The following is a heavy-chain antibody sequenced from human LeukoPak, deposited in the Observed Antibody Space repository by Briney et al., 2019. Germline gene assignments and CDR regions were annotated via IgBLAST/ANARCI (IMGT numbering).Heavy chain of an antibody. CDR3: ARDESLWEIRH. D-gene: IGHD3-16*01. CDR1: GITFSNYW. V-gene: IGHV3-74*01. J-gene: IGHJ4*02. Sequence: GGSLRLSCTASGITFSNYWMHWVRQAPGKGLVWVSRINGNGRTTTYADSVKGRFTIFRDNAKNSVYLQMNGLRAEDTAVYYCARDESLWEIRHWGQGTLVTVSS. CDR2: INGNGRTT.